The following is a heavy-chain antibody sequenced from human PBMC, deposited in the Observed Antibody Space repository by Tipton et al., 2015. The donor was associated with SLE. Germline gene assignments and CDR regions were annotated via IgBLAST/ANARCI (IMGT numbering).Heavy chain of an antibody. V-gene: IGHV1-8*02. CDR2: MDPNSGNT. CDR3: ARGVGWWPFYMDV. D-gene: IGHD2-15*01. Sequence: SGPEVKVSCKASGYSFTDYDINWVRQATGQGLEWMGWMDPNSGNTEFAQKFLGRVTMTKNTSISTVYMELSSLRSQDTAVYYCARGVGWWPFYMDVWGKGTTVTVSS. J-gene: IGHJ6*03. CDR1: GYSFTDYD.